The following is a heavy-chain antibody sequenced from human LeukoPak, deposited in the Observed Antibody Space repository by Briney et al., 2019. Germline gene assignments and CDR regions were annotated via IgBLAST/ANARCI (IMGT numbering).Heavy chain of an antibody. Sequence: PSETLSLTCAVSGYSISSGYYWGWIRQPPGKGLEWIGSIYHSGSTYYNPSLKSRVTISVDTSKNQFSLKLSSATAADTAVYYCARHRPSGSYLDPWGQGTLVTVSS. CDR1: GYSISSGYY. CDR2: IYHSGST. J-gene: IGHJ5*02. V-gene: IGHV4-38-2*01. CDR3: ARHRPSGSYLDP. D-gene: IGHD1-26*01.